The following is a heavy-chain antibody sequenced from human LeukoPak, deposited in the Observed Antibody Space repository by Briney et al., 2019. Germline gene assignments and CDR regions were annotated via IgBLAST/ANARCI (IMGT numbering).Heavy chain of an antibody. Sequence: GGSLRLSCAASGFTFSSYSMNWVRQAPGKGLEWVSSISSSSSYIYYADSVKGRFTISRDNAKNSLYLQMNSPRAEDTAVSYCARVGVTWSLDYWGQGTLVTVSS. J-gene: IGHJ4*02. V-gene: IGHV3-21*01. CDR2: ISSSSSYI. CDR1: GFTFSSYS. D-gene: IGHD1-26*01. CDR3: ARVGVTWSLDY.